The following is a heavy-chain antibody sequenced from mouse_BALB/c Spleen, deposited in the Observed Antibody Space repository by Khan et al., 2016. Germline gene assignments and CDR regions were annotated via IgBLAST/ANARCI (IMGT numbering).Heavy chain of an antibody. D-gene: IGHD2-14*01. V-gene: IGHV1-7*01. Sequence: QVQLQQSGAELAKPGASVKMSCKASGYTFTSYWMHWVKQRPGQGLEWIGYINPSTGYTEYNQKFKDKVTLTADKSSSTAYMQLSSLTSEDSAVXYCAYRYDPIDYWRQGTSVTVSS. J-gene: IGHJ4*01. CDR1: GYTFTSYW. CDR2: INPSTGYT. CDR3: AYRYDPIDY.